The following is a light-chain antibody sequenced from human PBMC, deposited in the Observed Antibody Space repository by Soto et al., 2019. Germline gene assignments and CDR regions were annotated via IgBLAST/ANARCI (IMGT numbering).Light chain of an antibody. CDR3: HQYNSWPPKYT. V-gene: IGKV3-15*01. CDR2: EAS. J-gene: IGKJ2*01. Sequence: EIVMTQSPATLSVSPGERATLSCRASQSINSNLAWYQQKPGQAPRLLIYEASTRATGIPARFSGSGSGTEFTLTISSLQSEDFAVYYCHQYNSWPPKYTFGQGTKLEI. CDR1: QSINSN.